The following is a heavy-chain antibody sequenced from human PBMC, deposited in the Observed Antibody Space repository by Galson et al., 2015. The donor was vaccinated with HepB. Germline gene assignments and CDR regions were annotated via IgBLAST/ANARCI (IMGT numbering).Heavy chain of an antibody. CDR1: GFSLSSYD. Sequence: SLRLSCAASGFSLSSYDMNWVRQAPGKGLEGVSRISDSGARTYYADSVKGRFTISRDNSKNTLYVQMNSLRVDDTAIYYCTRRGSGNHDDYWGQGTLVTVSS. CDR2: ISDSGART. V-gene: IGHV3-23*01. J-gene: IGHJ4*02. CDR3: TRRGSGNHDDY. D-gene: IGHD6-19*01.